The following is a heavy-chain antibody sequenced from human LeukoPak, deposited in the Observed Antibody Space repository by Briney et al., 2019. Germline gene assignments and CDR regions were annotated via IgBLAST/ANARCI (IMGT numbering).Heavy chain of an antibody. Sequence: SETLSLTCTVSGGSISSYYWSWIRQPPGKGLEWIGYIYYSGSTSYNPSLKSRVTISVDTSKNQFSLKLSSVSAADTAVYYCARGYSGSYGRFDYWGQGTLVTVSS. V-gene: IGHV4-59*01. D-gene: IGHD1-26*01. CDR3: ARGYSGSYGRFDY. CDR1: GGSISSYY. CDR2: IYYSGST. J-gene: IGHJ4*02.